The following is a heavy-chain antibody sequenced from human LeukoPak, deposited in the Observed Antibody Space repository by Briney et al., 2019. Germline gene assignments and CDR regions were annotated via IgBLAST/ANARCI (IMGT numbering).Heavy chain of an antibody. CDR1: GYTFTGYY. V-gene: IGHV1-2*02. Sequence: GASVKVSCKASGYTFTGYYMHWVRQAPGQGLEWMGWINPNSGGTNYAQKFQGRVTMTRDTSISTAYMELSRLRSDDTAVYYCARDLVRYYGSGNYPSDYWGQGTLVTVSS. CDR3: ARDLVRYYGSGNYPSDY. D-gene: IGHD3-10*01. CDR2: INPNSGGT. J-gene: IGHJ4*02.